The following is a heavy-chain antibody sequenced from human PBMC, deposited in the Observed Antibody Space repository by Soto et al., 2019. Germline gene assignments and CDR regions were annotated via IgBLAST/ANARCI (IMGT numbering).Heavy chain of an antibody. Sequence: GESLKISCKGSGYNFTTYWIGWVRQMPEKGLEWMGIIYPDDSESRHGPSFQGQVTLSADKSITTAYMLYLQMNSLRAEDTAVYYCARDQGGQSGNFIFDNWGQGTLVTVSS. D-gene: IGHD1-26*01. CDR3: ARDQGGQSGNFIFDN. J-gene: IGHJ4*02. V-gene: IGHV5-51*01. CDR2: IYPDDSES. CDR1: GYNFTTYW.